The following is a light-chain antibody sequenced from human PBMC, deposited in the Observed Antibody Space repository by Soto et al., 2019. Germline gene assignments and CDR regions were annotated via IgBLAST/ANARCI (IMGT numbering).Light chain of an antibody. Sequence: DIQMTQSPSTLPSSVSERFTITCGASQSISSWLAWYQQKPGIAPELLIYAASYLGNGVPSRFSGSGSGTYFTLTISSLQPEDLATYYCQQSYTTPLTFGGGTKVDI. CDR1: QSISSW. V-gene: IGKV1-39*01. CDR2: AAS. J-gene: IGKJ4*01. CDR3: QQSYTTPLT.